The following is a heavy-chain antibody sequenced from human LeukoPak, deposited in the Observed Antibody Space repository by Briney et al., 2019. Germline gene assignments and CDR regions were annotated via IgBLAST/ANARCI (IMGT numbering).Heavy chain of an antibody. D-gene: IGHD6-13*01. CDR2: INHSGST. V-gene: IGHV4-34*01. Sequence: SETLSLTCAVYGGSFSGYYWSWIRQPPGKGLEWIGEINHSGSTNYNPSLKSRVTISVDTSKNQFSLKLSSVTAADTAVYYCARTPYSSSWYYFDYWGQGTLVTVSS. J-gene: IGHJ4*02. CDR1: GGSFSGYY. CDR3: ARTPYSSSWYYFDY.